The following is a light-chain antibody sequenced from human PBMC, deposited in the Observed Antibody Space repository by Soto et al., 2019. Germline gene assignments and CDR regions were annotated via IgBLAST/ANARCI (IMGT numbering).Light chain of an antibody. Sequence: QSVLTQPASVSGSPGQSITFSCTGTSSVVGSYDYVSWHQQHPGKAPKRIIYDVNNRPSGVPSRFSGSKSGNTASLIISGLQTEDEADYYCCAYSTSGIYVFGTGTKVTVL. CDR1: SSVVGSYDY. CDR2: DVN. J-gene: IGLJ1*01. V-gene: IGLV2-14*03. CDR3: CAYSTSGIYV.